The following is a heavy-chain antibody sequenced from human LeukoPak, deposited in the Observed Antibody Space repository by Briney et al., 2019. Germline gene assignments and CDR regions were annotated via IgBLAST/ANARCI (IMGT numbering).Heavy chain of an antibody. CDR3: ARRPKWGGYEYYYYYYMDV. D-gene: IGHD5-12*01. Sequence: GGSLRLSCAASGFTFSSYWMSWVRQAPGKGLEWVANIKQDGSEKYYVDSVKGRFTISRDNAKNSLYLQMNSLRAEDTAVYYCARRPKWGGYEYYYYYYMDVWGKGTTVTISS. J-gene: IGHJ6*03. CDR1: GFTFSSYW. V-gene: IGHV3-7*01. CDR2: IKQDGSEK.